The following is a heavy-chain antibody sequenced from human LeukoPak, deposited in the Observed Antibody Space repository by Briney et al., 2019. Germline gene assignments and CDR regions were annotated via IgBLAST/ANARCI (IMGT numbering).Heavy chain of an antibody. V-gene: IGHV3-73*01. Sequence: GGSLRLSCAASGFTFSGSDMHWVRQAPGKGLEWVGRIRSKANTYATAYAASVKGRFTISRDDSKNMAYLQMNSLKTEDTAVYYCTRYDSGVWPFDYWGQGTLVTVSS. J-gene: IGHJ4*02. CDR1: GFTFSGSD. D-gene: IGHD6-19*01. CDR2: IRSKANTYAT. CDR3: TRYDSGVWPFDY.